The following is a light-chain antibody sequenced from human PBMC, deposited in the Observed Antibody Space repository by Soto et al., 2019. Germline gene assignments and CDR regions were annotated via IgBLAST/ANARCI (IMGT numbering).Light chain of an antibody. CDR2: AVS. Sequence: DIVLTQSPGTLSLSPGERATLSCRASQSVDSRYLAWYQQKPGQAPRLVIHAVSRRATGIPDRFNGSGSGTDFTLTISRLEPEDFAEYYCQQYGNSPRYSFGQGTYLEIK. CDR1: QSVDSRY. CDR3: QQYGNSPRYS. V-gene: IGKV3-20*01. J-gene: IGKJ2*03.